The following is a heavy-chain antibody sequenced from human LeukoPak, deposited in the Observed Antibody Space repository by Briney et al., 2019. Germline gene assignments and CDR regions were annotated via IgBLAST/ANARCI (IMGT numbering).Heavy chain of an antibody. J-gene: IGHJ4*02. CDR3: ARDDEFDDYDRRRYTNSLDY. D-gene: IGHD3-22*01. V-gene: IGHV3-33*01. CDR1: GFSFTNYG. Sequence: PGRSLRHSCAASGFSFTNYGMHRVRQAPGKGLEWVAVMSSSGDLIHYADSVKGRFTISKDNSKNTLYLQMNTLRAEDSAVYYCARDDEFDDYDRRRYTNSLDYWGQGTLVTVSS. CDR2: MSSSGDLI.